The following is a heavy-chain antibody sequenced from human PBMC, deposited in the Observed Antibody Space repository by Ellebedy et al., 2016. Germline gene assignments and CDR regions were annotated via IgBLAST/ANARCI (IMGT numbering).Heavy chain of an antibody. CDR3: AAGVVWFDY. CDR1: GDNVSSNTAA. V-gene: IGHV6-1*01. Sequence: SQTLSLTCAISGDNVSSNTAAWNWIRQSPSRGLEWLGRTYYRSKWYNDYAISVKSRITINADTSKNQFSLQLSSVTPEDTAVYYCAAGVVWFDYWGRGTLVTVSS. CDR2: TYYRSKWYN. J-gene: IGHJ4*02. D-gene: IGHD2-15*01.